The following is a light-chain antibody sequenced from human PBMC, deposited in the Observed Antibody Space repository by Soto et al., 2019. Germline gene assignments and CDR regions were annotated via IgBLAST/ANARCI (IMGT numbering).Light chain of an antibody. V-gene: IGKV3-20*01. CDR3: QQYGSSPT. CDR2: GAS. Sequence: EIVLTQSPGTLSLSPWERATLSCRASQSVISNYLAWYQQKPGLAPRLLIYGASSRATGIPDRFSGSGSGTDFTLTISRLEPEDFAVYYCQQYGSSPTFGQGTKVDI. J-gene: IGKJ1*01. CDR1: QSVISNY.